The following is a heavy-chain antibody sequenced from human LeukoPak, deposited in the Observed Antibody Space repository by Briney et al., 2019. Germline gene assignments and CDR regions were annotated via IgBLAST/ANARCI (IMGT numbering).Heavy chain of an antibody. Sequence: RPSVKVSCKASGYTFTSYGSSWVRHAPGQGLEWMGWISAYNGHANYAEKFEGRVNMTTDTYTSTGYMELRSLRSDDTGVYYCARDKDLGEVASTFDYWGQGTLVTVSS. CDR2: ISAYNGHA. D-gene: IGHD6-19*01. J-gene: IGHJ4*02. V-gene: IGHV1-18*04. CDR1: GYTFTSYG. CDR3: ARDKDLGEVASTFDY.